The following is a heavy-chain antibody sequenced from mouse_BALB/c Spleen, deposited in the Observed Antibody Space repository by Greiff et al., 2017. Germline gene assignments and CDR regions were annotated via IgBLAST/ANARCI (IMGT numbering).Heavy chain of an antibody. CDR1: GDSITSGY. J-gene: IGHJ3*01. CDR3: ARCDGYPAWFAY. V-gene: IGHV3-8*02. D-gene: IGHD2-3*01. Sequence: EVKLLESGPSLVKPSQTLSLTCSVTGDSITSGYWNWIRKFPGNKLEYMGYISYSGSTYYNPSLKSRISITRDTSKNQYYLQLNSVTTEDTATYYCARCDGYPAWFAYWGQGTLVTVSA. CDR2: ISYSGST.